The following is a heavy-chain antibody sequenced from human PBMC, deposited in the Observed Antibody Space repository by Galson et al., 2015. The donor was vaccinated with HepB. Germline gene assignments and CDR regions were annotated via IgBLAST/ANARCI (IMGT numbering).Heavy chain of an antibody. CDR1: GFTFDDYA. CDR3: AKRDY. V-gene: IGHV3-9*01. J-gene: IGHJ4*02. CDR2: ISWNSGSI. Sequence: SLRLSCAASGFTFDDYAMHWVRQAPGKGLEWVSGISWNSGSIGYADSVKGRFTISRDNAKNSLYLQMNSLRAEDTALYYCAKRDYWGQGTLVTVSS.